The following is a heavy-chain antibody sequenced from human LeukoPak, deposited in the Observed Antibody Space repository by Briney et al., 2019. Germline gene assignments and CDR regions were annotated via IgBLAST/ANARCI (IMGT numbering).Heavy chain of an antibody. V-gene: IGHV3-23*01. D-gene: IGHD3-3*01. Sequence: GGSLRLSCAASGFTFSSYAMSWARQAPGKGLEWVSAISGSGGSTYYADSVKGRFTISRDNSKNTLYLQMNSLRAEDTAVYYCAKGYYYDFWSGSLYYFDYWGQGTLVTVSS. CDR3: AKGYYYDFWSGSLYYFDY. J-gene: IGHJ4*02. CDR1: GFTFSSYA. CDR2: ISGSGGST.